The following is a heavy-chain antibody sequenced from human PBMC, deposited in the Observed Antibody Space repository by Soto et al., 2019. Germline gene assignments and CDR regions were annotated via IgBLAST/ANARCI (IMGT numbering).Heavy chain of an antibody. D-gene: IGHD6-19*01. J-gene: IGHJ6*03. CDR2: INHSGST. CDR1: GGSFSGYY. CDR3: ARVLRFHSSGWPYYYYYYMDV. Sequence: PSETLSLTCAVYGGSFSGYYWSWIRQPPGKGLEWIGEINHSGSTNYNPSLKSRVTISVDTSKNQFSLKLSSVTAADTAVYYCARVLRFHSSGWPYYYYYYMDVWGKGTTVTVSS. V-gene: IGHV4-34*01.